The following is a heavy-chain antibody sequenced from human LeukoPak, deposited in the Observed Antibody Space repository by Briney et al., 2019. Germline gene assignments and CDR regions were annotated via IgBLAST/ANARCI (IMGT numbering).Heavy chain of an antibody. V-gene: IGHV3-53*01. Sequence: GGSLRLSCAASGFTVSSNYMSWVRQAPGKGLEWVSVIYSGGSTYYADSVKGRFTISRDNSKNTLYLQMNSLRAEDTAVYYCAREVGYYDSSGYSGYWGQGTLVTVSS. CDR1: GFTVSSNY. D-gene: IGHD3-22*01. J-gene: IGHJ4*02. CDR3: AREVGYYDSSGYSGY. CDR2: IYSGGST.